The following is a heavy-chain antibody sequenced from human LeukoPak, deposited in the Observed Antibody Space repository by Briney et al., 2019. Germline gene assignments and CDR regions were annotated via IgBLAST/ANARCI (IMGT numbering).Heavy chain of an antibody. J-gene: IGHJ6*04. D-gene: IGHD3-10*02. CDR3: AELGITMIGGV. Sequence: GGSLRLSCAASGFTFSSYEMNWVRQAPAKGLEWVSYISSSGSTISYADSVKGRFTISRDNAKNSLYLQINSLRAEDTAVYYCAELGITMIGGVWGKGTTVTISS. V-gene: IGHV3-48*03. CDR1: GFTFSSYE. CDR2: ISSSGSTI.